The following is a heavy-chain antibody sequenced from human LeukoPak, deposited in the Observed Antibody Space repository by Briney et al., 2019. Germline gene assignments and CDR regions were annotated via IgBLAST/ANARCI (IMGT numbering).Heavy chain of an antibody. CDR1: GGSINSRGYY. CDR3: ARRPGAVADGPTHAFDI. J-gene: IGHJ3*02. Sequence: PSETLSLTCTVSGGSINSRGYYWGWIRQPPGKGLEWIGSIYYSGSAYYNPSLKSRLTTSVDTSKNQFSLDLSSVTAADTALYYCARRPGAVADGPTHAFDIWGQGTMVTVSS. V-gene: IGHV4-39*01. D-gene: IGHD6-19*01. CDR2: IYYSGSA.